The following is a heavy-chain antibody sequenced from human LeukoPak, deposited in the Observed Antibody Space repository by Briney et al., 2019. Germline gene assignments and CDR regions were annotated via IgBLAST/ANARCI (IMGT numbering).Heavy chain of an antibody. V-gene: IGHV4-59*08. J-gene: IGHJ4*02. CDR1: GGSISSYY. D-gene: IGHD1-26*01. Sequence: SETLSLTCTVSGGSISSYYWSWIRQPPGKGMEWIGDIYYSGSTNYNPSLKSRVTISVDTSKNQFSLRLSSVTAADTAVYYSARLASGSYGPLTPFDYWGQGTLVTVSS. CDR2: IYYSGST. CDR3: ARLASGSYGPLTPFDY.